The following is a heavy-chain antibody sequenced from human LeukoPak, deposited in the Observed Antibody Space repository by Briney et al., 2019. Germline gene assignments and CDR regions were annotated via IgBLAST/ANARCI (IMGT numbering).Heavy chain of an antibody. Sequence: GGSLRLSCAASGFTFSSYGMHWVRQAPGKGLEWVAFIRYDGSNKYYADSVKGRFTISRDNSKNTLYLQMNSLRAEDTAVYYCAKDRGLFLKYSSSSDLSFDYWGQGTLVTVSS. CDR3: AKDRGLFLKYSSSSDLSFDY. D-gene: IGHD6-6*01. CDR1: GFTFSSYG. J-gene: IGHJ4*02. V-gene: IGHV3-30*02. CDR2: IRYDGSNK.